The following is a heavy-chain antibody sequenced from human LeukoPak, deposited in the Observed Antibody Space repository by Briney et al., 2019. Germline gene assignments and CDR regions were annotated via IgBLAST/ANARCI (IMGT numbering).Heavy chain of an antibody. D-gene: IGHD6-19*01. Sequence: SETLSLTCTVPGGSISSSSYYWGWIRQPPGKGLEWIGSIYYSGSTYYNPSLKSRVTISVDTSKNQFSLKLSSVTAADTAVYYCARQYSSGWEMYNWFDPWGQGTLVTVSS. CDR1: GGSISSSSYY. J-gene: IGHJ5*02. V-gene: IGHV4-39*01. CDR2: IYYSGST. CDR3: ARQYSSGWEMYNWFDP.